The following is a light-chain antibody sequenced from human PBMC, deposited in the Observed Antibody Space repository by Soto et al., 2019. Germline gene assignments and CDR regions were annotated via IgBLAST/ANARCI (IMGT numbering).Light chain of an antibody. J-gene: IGKJ1*01. V-gene: IGKV1-17*03. CDR2: FAY. Sequence: DVQMTQSPSALSASVGDGVTITCRASQGIGNYLAWFQQQPGKAPKRLIYFAYSVKYGVPSRFSGSGSGTQFTLTISGLQPEDFATYYCLQYSSFPWTCGQGTKVEI. CDR3: LQYSSFPWT. CDR1: QGIGNY.